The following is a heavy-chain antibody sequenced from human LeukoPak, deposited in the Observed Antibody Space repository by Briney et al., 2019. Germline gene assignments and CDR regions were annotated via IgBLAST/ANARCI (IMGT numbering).Heavy chain of an antibody. Sequence: PGGSLRLSCADSGFTFSSYEMNWVRQAPGKGLEWVSYISSIGDTIYYADSVKGRFTISRDNAKNSLYLQMNSLRAEDTGLYYCARERRLTVGGFIVPFDYWGQGTLVTVSS. D-gene: IGHD3-16*02. CDR1: GFTFSSYE. V-gene: IGHV3-48*03. CDR3: ARERRLTVGGFIVPFDY. J-gene: IGHJ4*02. CDR2: ISSIGDTI.